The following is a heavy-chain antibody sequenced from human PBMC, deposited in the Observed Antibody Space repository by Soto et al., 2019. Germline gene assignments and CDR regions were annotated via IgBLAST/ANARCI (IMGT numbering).Heavy chain of an antibody. CDR2: INSDGSST. J-gene: IGHJ6*02. V-gene: IGHV3-74*01. Sequence: EVQLVESGGGLVQPGGSLRLSCAASGFTFSSYWMHWVRQAPGKGLVWVSRINSDGSSTNYADSVKGRFTISRDNHRNTLFLQMDTLRAEDTAVYYCTRSGSSPYYYGMDVWGQGTTVTVSS. CDR1: GFTFSSYW. CDR3: TRSGSSPYYYGMDV. D-gene: IGHD6-6*01.